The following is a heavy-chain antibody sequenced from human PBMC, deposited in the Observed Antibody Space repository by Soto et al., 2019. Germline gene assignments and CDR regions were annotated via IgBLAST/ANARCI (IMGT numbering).Heavy chain of an antibody. D-gene: IGHD6-19*01. J-gene: IGHJ6*03. V-gene: IGHV3-48*01. CDR1: GFTFSSYS. CDR3: ASVTYSSGPIYYYYYMEV. CDR2: ISSSSSTI. Sequence: GGSLRLSCAASGFTFSSYSMNWVRQAPGKGLEWVSYISSSSSTIYYADSVKGRFTISRDNAKNSLYLQMNSLRAEDTAVYYCASVTYSSGPIYYYYYMEVWGKGTTVTVSS.